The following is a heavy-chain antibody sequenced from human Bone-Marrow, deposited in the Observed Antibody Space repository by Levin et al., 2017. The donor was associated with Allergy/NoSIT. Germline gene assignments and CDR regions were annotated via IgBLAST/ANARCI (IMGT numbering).Heavy chain of an antibody. CDR3: TRDHFRPGDYFDY. Sequence: GESLKISCTASGFTFGDYAMSWFRQAPGKGLEWVGFIRSKAYGGTSEYAASVKGRFSISRADSNSIAYLQMNSLKTEDTAVYYCTRDHFRPGDYFDYWGQGSLVTVSS. CDR1: GFTFGDYA. D-gene: IGHD3-3*02. CDR2: IRSKAYGGTS. J-gene: IGHJ4*02. V-gene: IGHV3-49*03.